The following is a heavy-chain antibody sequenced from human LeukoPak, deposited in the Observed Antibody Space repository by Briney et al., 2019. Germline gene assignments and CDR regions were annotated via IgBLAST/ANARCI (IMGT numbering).Heavy chain of an antibody. CDR1: GYTFTSYG. J-gene: IGHJ4*02. Sequence: ASVKVSCKASGYTFTSYGISWVRQAPGQGLEWMGWISAYNGNTNYAQKLQGRVTMTTDTSTSTAYMELRSLRSDDTAVYYCARSPRNIVATKFDYWGQGTLATVSS. V-gene: IGHV1-18*01. CDR2: ISAYNGNT. D-gene: IGHD5-12*01. CDR3: ARSPRNIVATKFDY.